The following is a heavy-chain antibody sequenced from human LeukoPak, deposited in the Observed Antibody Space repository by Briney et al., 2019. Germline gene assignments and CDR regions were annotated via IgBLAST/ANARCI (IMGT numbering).Heavy chain of an antibody. Sequence: ALVKVSCKASGYTFTGYYMHWVRQASGQGLEWMGWINPNSGGTNYAQKFQGRVTMTRDTSISTAYMELSRLRSDDTAVYYCARDIVMVTYWFDPWGQGTLVTVSS. J-gene: IGHJ5*02. V-gene: IGHV1-2*02. CDR2: INPNSGGT. D-gene: IGHD5-18*01. CDR1: GYTFTGYY. CDR3: ARDIVMVTYWFDP.